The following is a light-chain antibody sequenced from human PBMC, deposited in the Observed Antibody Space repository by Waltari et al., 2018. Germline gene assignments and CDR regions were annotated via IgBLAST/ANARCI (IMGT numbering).Light chain of an antibody. CDR2: DVS. CDR1: SNDVGGYHS. CDR3: SSQSSNDVVL. Sequence: QSALTQPASVSGSPGQSVTIFCAGTSNDVGGYHSVLWYQEHPGQAPRVIIYDVSDRPSGVSDRFSGSKSGNTASLTISGLQAEDEADYYCSSQSSNDVVLFGGGTKLTVL. V-gene: IGLV2-14*01. J-gene: IGLJ2*01.